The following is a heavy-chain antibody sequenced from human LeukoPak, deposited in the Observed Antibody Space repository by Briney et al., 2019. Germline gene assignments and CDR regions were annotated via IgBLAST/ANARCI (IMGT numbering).Heavy chain of an antibody. D-gene: IGHD6-25*01. CDR1: GGSISSYY. Sequence: SDTLSLTCTVSGGSISSYYWSWMRQPPGKGLECIGYIYNSGSTNYNPSLKSRVSISVDTSKNQFSLKLSSVTAADTAVYYCARSAIDAFDIWGQGTMVTVSS. V-gene: IGHV4-59*08. CDR2: IYNSGST. J-gene: IGHJ3*02. CDR3: ARSAIDAFDI.